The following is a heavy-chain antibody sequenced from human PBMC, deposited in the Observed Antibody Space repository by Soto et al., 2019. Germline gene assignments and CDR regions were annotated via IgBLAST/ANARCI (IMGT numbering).Heavy chain of an antibody. CDR3: ARGNAYCGGDCYSDY. J-gene: IGHJ4*02. D-gene: IGHD2-21*02. CDR2: IIPIFGTA. CDR1: GGTFSSYA. V-gene: IGHV1-69*13. Sequence: VASVKVSCKASGGTFSSYAISWVRQAPGQGLEWMGGIIPIFGTANYAQKFQGRVTITADESTSTAYMELSSLRSEDTAVYYCARGNAYCGGDCYSDYWGQGTLVTVSS.